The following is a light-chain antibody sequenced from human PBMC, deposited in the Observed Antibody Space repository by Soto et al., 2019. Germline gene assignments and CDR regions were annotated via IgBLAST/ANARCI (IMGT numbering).Light chain of an antibody. CDR1: QSVSSSY. J-gene: IGKJ1*01. V-gene: IGKV3-11*01. Sequence: EIVFTHSPATRSCCPVERATLSCRASQSVSSSYLAWYQQKPGQAPRLLIYDASNRATGIPARFSGSGSGTDFTLTISSLEPEDFAVYYCQQRSDWPRTFGQGTKV. CDR3: QQRSDWPRT. CDR2: DAS.